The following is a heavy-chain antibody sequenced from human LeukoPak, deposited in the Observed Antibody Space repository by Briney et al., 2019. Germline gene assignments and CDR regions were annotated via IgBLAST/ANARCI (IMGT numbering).Heavy chain of an antibody. CDR1: GFTFLSYG. V-gene: IGHV3-48*04. Sequence: PGGSLRLSCAASGFTFLSYGMHWVRQAPGKGLEWVSYISSSDSTIYYADSVKGRFTISRDNAKNSLYLQMNSLRAEDTAVYYCARDYGGSSPFDYWGQGTLVTVSS. J-gene: IGHJ4*02. CDR2: ISSSDSTI. D-gene: IGHD4-23*01. CDR3: ARDYGGSSPFDY.